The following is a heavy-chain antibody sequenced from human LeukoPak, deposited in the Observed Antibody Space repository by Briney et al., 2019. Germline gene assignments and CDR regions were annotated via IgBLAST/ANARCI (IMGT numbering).Heavy chain of an antibody. V-gene: IGHV3-48*01. Sequence: GGSLRLSCAASGFTFSTYSMNWVRQAPGKGLEWVSYISSSSSTIYYADSVKGRFTISRDIAKNSLYLQMNSLRAEDTAVYYCARVFKGYYYLTDYWGQGTLVTVSS. J-gene: IGHJ4*02. CDR2: ISSSSSTI. CDR1: GFTFSTYS. CDR3: ARVFKGYYYLTDY. D-gene: IGHD3-22*01.